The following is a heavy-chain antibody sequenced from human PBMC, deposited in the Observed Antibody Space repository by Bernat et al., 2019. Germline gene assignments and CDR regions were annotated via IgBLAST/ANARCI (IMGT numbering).Heavy chain of an antibody. CDR2: IYYSGST. CDR3: RVYNYDILTGLIDY. Sequence: QLQLQESGPGLVKPSETLSLTCTVSGGSISSSSYYWGWIRQPPGKGLEWIGCIYYSGSTYYNPSLKSRVTISVDTSKNQFSLKLSSVTAADTAVYDCRVYNYDILTGLIDYWGQGTLVTVSS. V-gene: IGHV4-39*01. CDR1: GGSISSSSYY. J-gene: IGHJ4*02. D-gene: IGHD3-9*01.